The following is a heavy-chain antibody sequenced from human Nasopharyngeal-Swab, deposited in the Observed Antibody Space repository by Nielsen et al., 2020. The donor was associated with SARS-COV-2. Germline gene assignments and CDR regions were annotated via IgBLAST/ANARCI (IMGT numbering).Heavy chain of an antibody. CDR3: ARDPKWAVAGSLRTYFDY. V-gene: IGHV3-30-3*01. D-gene: IGHD6-19*01. Sequence: WIRQPPGKGLEWVAVISYDGSNKYYADSVKGRFTISRDNSKNTLYLQVNSLRAEDTAVYYCARDPKWAVAGSLRTYFDYWGQGTLVTVSS. CDR2: ISYDGSNK. J-gene: IGHJ4*02.